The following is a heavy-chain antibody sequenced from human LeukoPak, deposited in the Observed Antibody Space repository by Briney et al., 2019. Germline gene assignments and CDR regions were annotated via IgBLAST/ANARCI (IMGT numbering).Heavy chain of an antibody. Sequence: GGSLRLSCAASGFTFSSYAMHWVRQAPGKGLEWVAVISYDGSNKYYADSVKGRFTISRDNSKNTLYLQMNSLRAEDTAVYYCARDQGVLQWELPPTFDYWGQGTLVTVSS. J-gene: IGHJ4*02. CDR3: ARDQGVLQWELPPTFDY. V-gene: IGHV3-30*04. CDR2: ISYDGSNK. D-gene: IGHD1-26*01. CDR1: GFTFSSYA.